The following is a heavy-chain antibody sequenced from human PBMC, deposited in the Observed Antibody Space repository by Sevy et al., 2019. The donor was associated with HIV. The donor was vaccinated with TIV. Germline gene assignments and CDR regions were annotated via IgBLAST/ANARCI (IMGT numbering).Heavy chain of an antibody. V-gene: IGHV1-18*01. CDR2: ISPYNGYT. Sequence: ATVKVSCKASGYSFISYGINWVRQVPGQGLEWMGWISPYNGYTNSAQKFHDRVTLTTDTSTSTAYMELRSLRSDDTAGYHCARDDTYSDPARDHYSYMDVWGKGTQVTVSS. J-gene: IGHJ6*03. CDR3: ARDDTYSDPARDHYSYMDV. CDR1: GYSFISYG. D-gene: IGHD1-26*01.